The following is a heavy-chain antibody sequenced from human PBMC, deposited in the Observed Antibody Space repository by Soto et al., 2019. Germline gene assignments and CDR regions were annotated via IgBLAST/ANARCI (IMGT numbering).Heavy chain of an antibody. D-gene: IGHD5-18*01. J-gene: IGHJ4*02. Sequence: SVKVSCKASGGTFSSYAISWVRQAPGQGLEWMGGIIPIFGTANYAQKFQGRVTITADESTSTAYMELSSLRSEDTAVYYCATRGYSYGTIDYWGQGTLVTVSS. CDR3: ATRGYSYGTIDY. V-gene: IGHV1-69*13. CDR1: GGTFSSYA. CDR2: IIPIFGTA.